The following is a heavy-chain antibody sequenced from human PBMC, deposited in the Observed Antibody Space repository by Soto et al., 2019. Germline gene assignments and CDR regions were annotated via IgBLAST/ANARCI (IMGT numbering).Heavy chain of an antibody. Sequence: GGSLRLSCAASGFTVSSHYMSWVRQAPGKGLEWVSAIYSGGSTYYADSVKGRFTISRDISKSTLYLQMNNMRAEDTAVYYCASTDYGDFYYVMDLWGQGTKVTVSS. CDR3: ASTDYGDFYYVMDL. CDR1: GFTVSSHY. CDR2: IYSGGST. D-gene: IGHD4-17*01. V-gene: IGHV3-53*01. J-gene: IGHJ6*02.